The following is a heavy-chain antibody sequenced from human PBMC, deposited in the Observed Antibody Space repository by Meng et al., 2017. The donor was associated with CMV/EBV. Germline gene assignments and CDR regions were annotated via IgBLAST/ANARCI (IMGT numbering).Heavy chain of an antibody. D-gene: IGHD2-8*01. CDR2: INPNSGGT. V-gene: IGHV1-2*02. CDR1: GYTFTGYY. Sequence: ASVKVSCKASGYTFTGYYMHWVRQAPGQGLEWMGWINPNSGGTNYAQKFQGRVTMTGDTSISTAYMELSRLRSDDTAVYYCARAWDENIVLMVYASFDPWGQGTLVTVSS. CDR3: ARAWDENIVLMVYASFDP. J-gene: IGHJ5*02.